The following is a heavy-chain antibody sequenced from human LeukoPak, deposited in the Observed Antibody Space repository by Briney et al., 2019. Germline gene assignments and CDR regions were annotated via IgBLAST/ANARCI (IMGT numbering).Heavy chain of an antibody. Sequence: PSETLSLTCTVSGGSISNYYWNWIRQPPGKGLEWIGYIYYSGSTAYNPSLKSRLTISPDTSKNQFSLKLNSVTAEDTAVYYCARLKPYYYDSSGYFDYWGQGTLVTVSS. CDR2: IYYSGST. CDR1: GGSISNYY. V-gene: IGHV4-59*01. J-gene: IGHJ4*02. D-gene: IGHD3-22*01. CDR3: ARLKPYYYDSSGYFDY.